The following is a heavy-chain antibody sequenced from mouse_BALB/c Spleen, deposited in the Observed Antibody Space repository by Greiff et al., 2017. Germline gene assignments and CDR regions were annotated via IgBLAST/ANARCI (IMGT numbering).Heavy chain of an antibody. CDR3: ARELSYYYGSSYWYFDV. CDR1: GFSLTSYG. V-gene: IGHV2-9*02. J-gene: IGHJ1*01. CDR2: IWAGGST. Sequence: QVQLKESGPGLVAPSQSLSITCTVSGFSLTSYGVHWVRQPPGKGLEWLGVIWAGGSTNYNSALMSRLSISKDNSKSQVFLKMNSLQTDDTAMYYCARELSYYYGSSYWYFDVWGAGTTVTVSS. D-gene: IGHD1-1*01.